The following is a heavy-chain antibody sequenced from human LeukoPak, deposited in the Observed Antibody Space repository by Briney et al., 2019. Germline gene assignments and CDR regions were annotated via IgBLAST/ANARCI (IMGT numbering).Heavy chain of an antibody. CDR1: GGSISGYY. CDR3: ARGSSGSTKRYYFDS. D-gene: IGHD6-19*01. Sequence: SETLSLTCTVSGGSISGYYWNWVRQPADRGLEWIGRLYSNEDTYYNPSLKSRLTMSVDTSKNQFSLKLRSVTAADTAVYYCARGSSGSTKRYYFDSWGQGTLVTVSS. J-gene: IGHJ4*02. V-gene: IGHV4-4*07. CDR2: LYSNEDT.